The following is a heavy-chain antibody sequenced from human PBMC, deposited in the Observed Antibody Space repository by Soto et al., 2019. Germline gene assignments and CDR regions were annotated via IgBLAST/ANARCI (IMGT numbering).Heavy chain of an antibody. J-gene: IGHJ6*02. V-gene: IGHV4-34*01. CDR2: INHRGSI. D-gene: IGHD2-15*01. CDR3: AGGSRMRIPAASGRDYYYHGLDV. Sequence: QVQLQQWGAGLLKPSETLSLNCAVYGGSFSGYYWSWIRQPPGKGLAWIGEINHRGSINYNPSRKCRVAMPVDTSKNQFSRKLNSVTAADTAVFYCAGGSRMRIPAASGRDYYYHGLDVWGQGTAVTVSS. CDR1: GGSFSGYY.